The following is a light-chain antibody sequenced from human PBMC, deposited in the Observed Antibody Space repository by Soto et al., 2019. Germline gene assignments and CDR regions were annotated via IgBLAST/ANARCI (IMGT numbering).Light chain of an antibody. CDR1: QSVSSY. Sequence: EIVLTQSPATLSLSPGERATLSCRASQSVSSYLAWYQQKPGQAPRLLMYDASNRATGIPARFSGSGSGTDFTLTISSLVPEDFAVYYCQQRSNWPVTFGQGTKLDIK. J-gene: IGKJ1*01. CDR3: QQRSNWPVT. CDR2: DAS. V-gene: IGKV3-11*01.